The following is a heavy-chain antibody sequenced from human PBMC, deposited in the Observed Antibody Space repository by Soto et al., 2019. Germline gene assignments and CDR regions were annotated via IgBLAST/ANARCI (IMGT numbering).Heavy chain of an antibody. CDR1: GYTFTSYT. J-gene: IGHJ4*02. CDR3: ARAWVVVTAPDY. Sequence: ASVKVSCKASGYTFTSYTMHWVRQAPGQRLEWMGWINAGNGNTKYSQKFQGRVTITRDTSASTAYMELSSLRSEDTAVYYCARAWVVVTAPDYWGQGTLVTVSS. D-gene: IGHD2-21*02. CDR2: INAGNGNT. V-gene: IGHV1-3*01.